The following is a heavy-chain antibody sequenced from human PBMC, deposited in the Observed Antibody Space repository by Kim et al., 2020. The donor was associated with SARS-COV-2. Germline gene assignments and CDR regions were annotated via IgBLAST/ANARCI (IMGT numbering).Heavy chain of an antibody. V-gene: IGHV4-59*01. CDR3: ARARKILYGMDV. J-gene: IGHJ6*02. Sequence: NYNPSIKSRVTISVDTSKNQFSLKLSSVTAADTAVYYCARARKILYGMDVWGQGTTVTVSS.